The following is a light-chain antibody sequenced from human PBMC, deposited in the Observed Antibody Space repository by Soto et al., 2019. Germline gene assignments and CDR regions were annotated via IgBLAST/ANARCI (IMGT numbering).Light chain of an antibody. J-gene: IGKJ1*01. CDR3: QQYYSTLGGT. V-gene: IGKV4-1*01. CDR2: WAS. CDR1: QSVLYSSNNKNY. Sequence: DILMTQSPDSLAVSLGERATINCKSSQSVLYSSNNKNYLAWYQQKPGQPPKLLIYWASTRESGVPDRFSGSGSGTDFTLTISSLQAEDVAVYYCQQYYSTLGGTFGQGTKVEIK.